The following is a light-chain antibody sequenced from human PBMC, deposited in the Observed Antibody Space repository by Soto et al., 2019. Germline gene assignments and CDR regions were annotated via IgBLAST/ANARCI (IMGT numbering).Light chain of an antibody. CDR3: AAWDDSLNGVV. CDR1: SSNIGSNT. V-gene: IGLV1-44*01. Sequence: QSVLTQPPSASATPGQRVTISCSGSSSNIGSNTVNWFRHLPGTAPKLLIYRDNQRPSGVPDRFSGSKSGTSASLAISGLQSEDEADYYCAAWDDSLNGVVFGGGTKVTVL. CDR2: RDN. J-gene: IGLJ3*02.